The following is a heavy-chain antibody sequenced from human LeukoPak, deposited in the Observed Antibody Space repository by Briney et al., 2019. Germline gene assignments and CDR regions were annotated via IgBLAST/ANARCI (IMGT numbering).Heavy chain of an antibody. CDR3: ATIAAAGIFDY. V-gene: IGHV3-53*01. D-gene: IGHD6-13*01. J-gene: IGHJ4*02. CDR1: GFTVSSNY. Sequence: GGSLRLSCAASGFTVSSNYMSWVRQAPGKGLEWVSVIYSGGSTYYADSVKGRFTISRDNSKNTLYLQMNSLRAEDTAVYCCATIAAAGIFDYWGQGTLVTVSS. CDR2: IYSGGST.